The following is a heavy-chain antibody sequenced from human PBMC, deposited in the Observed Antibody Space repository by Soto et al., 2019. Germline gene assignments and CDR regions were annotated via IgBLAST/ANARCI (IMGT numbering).Heavy chain of an antibody. CDR2: IFHSGST. Sequence: QVQLQESGPGLMNPSGTLSLTCAVSGGSISSTNWWSWVRQPPGKGLEWIGEIFHSGSTNYNPSLQRRVTLTINKVKNQFSLKMDSVNAADTAGYYRAGAKSGYHPWGPGTLVPVSS. CDR1: GGSISSTNW. CDR3: AGAKSGYHP. V-gene: IGHV4-4*02. J-gene: IGHJ5*02. D-gene: IGHD3-3*01.